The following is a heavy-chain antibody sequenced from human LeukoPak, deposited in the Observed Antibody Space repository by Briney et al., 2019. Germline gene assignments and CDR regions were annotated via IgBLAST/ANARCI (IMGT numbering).Heavy chain of an antibody. CDR2: IYYSGSA. CDR1: GGSISSYY. Sequence: SETLSLTCTVSGGSISSYYWSWIRQPPGKGLEWIGYIYYSGSANYNPSLKSRATISVDTSKNQFSLKLSSVTAADTAVYYCASAPLYDFWSGYPRGAFDIWGQGTMVTVSS. J-gene: IGHJ3*02. D-gene: IGHD3-3*01. V-gene: IGHV4-59*01. CDR3: ASAPLYDFWSGYPRGAFDI.